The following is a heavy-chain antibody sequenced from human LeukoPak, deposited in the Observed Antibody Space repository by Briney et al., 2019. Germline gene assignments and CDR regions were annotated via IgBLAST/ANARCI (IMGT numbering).Heavy chain of an antibody. CDR1: GFTFSSYG. Sequence: PGGSLRLSCAASGFTFSSYGMHWVRQAPGKGLEWVALIWFDGTKKYYADSVKGRFTVSRDNSKNTLYLQMNSLRDKDTAVYYCARDLTTLEHLGYYYGMDVWGQGTTVTVSS. J-gene: IGHJ6*02. D-gene: IGHD2-15*01. CDR2: IWFDGTKK. CDR3: ARDLTTLEHLGYYYGMDV. V-gene: IGHV3-30*02.